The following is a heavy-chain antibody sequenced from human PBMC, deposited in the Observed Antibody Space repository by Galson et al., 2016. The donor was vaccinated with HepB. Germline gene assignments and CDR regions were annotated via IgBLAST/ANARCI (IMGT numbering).Heavy chain of an antibody. CDR1: GIPFSISG. V-gene: IGHV3-48*04. J-gene: IGHJ4*02. CDR2: ISSSGSTI. Sequence: SLRLSCAASGIPFSISGMHWVRQAPGKGLEWVSYISSSGSTIKDADSVKGRFTISRDNAKNSLYLQMNSLRAEDTAVYYCARDMSSGWYWVYFDYWGQGTLVTVSS. CDR3: ARDMSSGWYWVYFDY. D-gene: IGHD6-19*01.